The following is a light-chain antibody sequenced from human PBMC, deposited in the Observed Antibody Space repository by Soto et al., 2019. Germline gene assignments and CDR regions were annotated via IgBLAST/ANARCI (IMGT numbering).Light chain of an antibody. V-gene: IGKV1-5*03. CDR2: KAS. CDR3: HHYNSYSEA. J-gene: IGKJ1*01. Sequence: DIQVTQSPSTLSGSVGDRVTITCRASQTISSWLAWYQQKPGKAPKLLSYKASTLKSGVPSRFSGSGSGTEFTITIRSLQPDDFATYSCHHYNSYSEAFXQGTKGDIK. CDR1: QTISSW.